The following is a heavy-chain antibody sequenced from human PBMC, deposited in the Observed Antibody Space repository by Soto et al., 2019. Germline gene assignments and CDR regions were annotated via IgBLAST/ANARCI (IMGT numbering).Heavy chain of an antibody. Sequence: GGSLRLSCAASGFTFSSYGMHWVRQAPGKGLEWVAIISYDGSNTYYADSVKGRFTISRDNSKNTLYLQMNSLRAEDSSVYYCAKEGGLSGSYYISSSYYFDYWGQGTLVTVSS. CDR2: ISYDGSNT. CDR3: AKEGGLSGSYYISSSYYFDY. V-gene: IGHV3-30*18. CDR1: GFTFSSYG. J-gene: IGHJ4*02. D-gene: IGHD1-26*01.